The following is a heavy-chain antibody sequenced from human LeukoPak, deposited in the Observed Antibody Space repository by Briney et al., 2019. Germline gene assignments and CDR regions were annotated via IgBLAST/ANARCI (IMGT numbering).Heavy chain of an antibody. Sequence: SETLSLTCTVSGGSISSYYWSWIRQPAGKGLEWIGRIYTSGSTNYNPSLKSRVTMSVDTSKNQFSLKLNSVTAADTAVYYCAREGFTGSHENYYYYYYMDVWGKGTTVTVSS. CDR2: IYTSGST. V-gene: IGHV4-4*07. CDR3: AREGFTGSHENYYYYYYMDV. J-gene: IGHJ6*03. CDR1: GGSISSYY. D-gene: IGHD3-16*01.